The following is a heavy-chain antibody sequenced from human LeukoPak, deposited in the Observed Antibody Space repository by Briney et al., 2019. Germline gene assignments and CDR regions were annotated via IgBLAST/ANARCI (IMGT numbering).Heavy chain of an antibody. CDR1: GFPFTNYA. D-gene: IGHD3-22*01. J-gene: IGHJ4*02. CDR3: ARAGYYYDSSGYYYFDY. Sequence: GGSLRLSCAASGFPFTNYAMSWVRQAPGKGLEWVSSISSSSSYIYYADSVKGRFTISRDNAKNSLYLQMNSLRAEDTAVYYCARAGYYYDSSGYYYFDYWGQGTLVTVSS. V-gene: IGHV3-21*01. CDR2: ISSSSSYI.